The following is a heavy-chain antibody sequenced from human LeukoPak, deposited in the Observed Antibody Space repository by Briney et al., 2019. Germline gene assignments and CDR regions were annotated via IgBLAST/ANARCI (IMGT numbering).Heavy chain of an antibody. V-gene: IGHV3-23*01. J-gene: IGHJ4*02. CDR3: AKFYYDFWTGYGSYFDY. Sequence: GGSLRLSCAASGFTFSSYAMSWVRQAPGKGLEWVSAISGSGGTTYYADSVKGRFTISRDNSKHTLYLQMNSLRAEDTAIYYCAKFYYDFWTGYGSYFDYWGQGTLVTVST. D-gene: IGHD3-3*01. CDR2: ISGSGGTT. CDR1: GFTFSSYA.